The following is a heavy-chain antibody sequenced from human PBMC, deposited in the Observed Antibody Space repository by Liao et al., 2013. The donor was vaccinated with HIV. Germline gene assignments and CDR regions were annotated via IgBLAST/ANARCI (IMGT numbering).Heavy chain of an antibody. Sequence: QVQLQESGPGLVKPSQTLSLTCTVSGGSITSANYYWGWIRQPPGKGLEWIGSISYSGSTYYNPSLKSRVTISVDTSKNEFSLKLSSVTAADTAMYYCAGFPSTSYYYYMDVWGKGTTVTVSS. V-gene: IGHV4-39*07. J-gene: IGHJ6*03. CDR2: ISYSGST. CDR3: AGFPSTSYYYYMDV. D-gene: IGHD2-2*01. CDR1: GGSITSANYY.